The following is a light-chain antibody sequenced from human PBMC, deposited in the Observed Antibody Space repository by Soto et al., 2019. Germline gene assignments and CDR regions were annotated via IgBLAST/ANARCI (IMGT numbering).Light chain of an antibody. Sequence: SALTQPASVSGSPGQSITISCTGTSSDVGDYNFVSWYQQHPGKAPKLMIYDVSNRPSGVSNRFSGSKSGNTASLTISGLQAEDEADYYCSSYTSSSSLVFGTGTKVTVL. J-gene: IGLJ1*01. V-gene: IGLV2-14*03. CDR2: DVS. CDR3: SSYTSSSSLV. CDR1: SSDVGDYNF.